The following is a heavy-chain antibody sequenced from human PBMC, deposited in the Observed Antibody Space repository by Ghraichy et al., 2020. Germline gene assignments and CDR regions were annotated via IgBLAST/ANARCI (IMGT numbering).Heavy chain of an antibody. CDR2: IYYGGSV. V-gene: IGHV4-39*01. D-gene: IGHD4-17*01. Sequence: GSLRLSCTVSGGSVSSTYYYWGWVRQPPGKGLEWIGNIYYGGSVYYNPSLKSRVTISVDTSKNQFSLKLNSVTAADTAVYYCATYTTVTIGFDYWGQGTLVTVSS. CDR1: GGSVSSTYYY. J-gene: IGHJ4*02. CDR3: ATYTTVTIGFDY.